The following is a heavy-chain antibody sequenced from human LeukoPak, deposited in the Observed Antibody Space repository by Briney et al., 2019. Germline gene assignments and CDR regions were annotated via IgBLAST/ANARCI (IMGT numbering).Heavy chain of an antibody. CDR3: ARGVPWGVVVIAAGFDY. J-gene: IGHJ4*02. CDR2: IYHSGST. V-gene: IGHV4-38-2*01. D-gene: IGHD2-15*01. Sequence: SETLSLTCAVSGYPISSGYYWGWIRQPPGKGLEWIGSIYHSGSTYYNPSLKSRVTISVDTSKNQFSLKLSSVTAADTAVYYCARGVPWGVVVIAAGFDYWGQGTLVTVSS. CDR1: GYPISSGYY.